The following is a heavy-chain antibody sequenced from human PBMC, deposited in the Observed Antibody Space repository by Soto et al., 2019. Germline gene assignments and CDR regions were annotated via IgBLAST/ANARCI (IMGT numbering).Heavy chain of an antibody. CDR3: ARVGSLGSYSELYGMDV. D-gene: IGHD1-26*01. J-gene: IGHJ6*02. Sequence: ASVKVSCKASGYTFTGYYMHWVRQAPGQGLEWMGWINPNSGGTNYAQKFQGWVTMTRDTSISTAYMELSRLRSDDTAVYYCARVGSLGSYSELYGMDVWGQGTTVTVSS. V-gene: IGHV1-2*04. CDR2: INPNSGGT. CDR1: GYTFTGYY.